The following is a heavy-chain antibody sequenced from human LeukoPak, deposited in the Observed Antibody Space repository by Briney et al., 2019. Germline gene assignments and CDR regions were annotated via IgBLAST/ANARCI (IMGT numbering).Heavy chain of an antibody. J-gene: IGHJ4*02. CDR3: ARNPDSDHFDY. CDR2: IPHSGST. CDR1: GGSFSGYY. D-gene: IGHD1-14*01. Sequence: PSETLSLTCAVYGGSFSGYYWSWIRQPPGKGLEWIGEIPHSGSTNYNPSLKSRVTMSLDTSKNQFSLNLTSVTAADTAVYYCARNPDSDHFDYWGQGTLVTVSS. V-gene: IGHV4-34*01.